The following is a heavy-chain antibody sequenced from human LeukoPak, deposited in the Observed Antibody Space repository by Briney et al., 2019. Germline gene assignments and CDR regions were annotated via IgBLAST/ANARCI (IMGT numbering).Heavy chain of an antibody. CDR2: ISSDGSDR. J-gene: IGHJ2*01. CDR1: GFIFSSYA. Sequence: PGGSLRLSCAAPGFIFSSYAVHWVRQAPGKGLEWVAVISSDGSDRYYADSVKGRFTISRDNSKNTLYLQMNSLRAEDTAVYYCASRWYFDLWGRGTLVTVSS. CDR3: ASRWYFDL. V-gene: IGHV3-30*04.